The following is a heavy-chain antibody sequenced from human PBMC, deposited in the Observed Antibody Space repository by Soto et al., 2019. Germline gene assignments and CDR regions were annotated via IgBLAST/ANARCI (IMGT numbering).Heavy chain of an antibody. V-gene: IGHV3-74*01. CDR2: VHSDGTTT. D-gene: IGHD3-10*01. CDR3: ARGDRGGFDL. CDR1: GFTFDYYW. Sequence: EVQLVESGGGLVQPGESLRLSCAASGFTFDYYWMHWVRQAPGKGLVWVSRVHSDGTTTTYADSVKGRFTISRDHARKTVSLQMSSLRAEDTAIYYCARGDRGGFDLWGHGTVVTVSS. J-gene: IGHJ3*01.